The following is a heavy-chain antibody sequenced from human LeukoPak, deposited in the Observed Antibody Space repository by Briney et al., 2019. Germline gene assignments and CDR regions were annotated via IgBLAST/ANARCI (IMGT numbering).Heavy chain of an antibody. CDR3: ARDRGYDYGDPSYYGMDV. V-gene: IGHV3-7*01. CDR1: GFTFSSYW. D-gene: IGHD4-17*01. CDR2: IKQDGSEK. J-gene: IGHJ6*02. Sequence: GGSLRLSCAASGFTFSSYWMSWVRQAPGKGLEWVANIKQDGSEKYYVDSVKGRFTISRDNAKNSLYLQMNSLRAEDTAVYYCARDRGYDYGDPSYYGMDVWGQGTTVTVSS.